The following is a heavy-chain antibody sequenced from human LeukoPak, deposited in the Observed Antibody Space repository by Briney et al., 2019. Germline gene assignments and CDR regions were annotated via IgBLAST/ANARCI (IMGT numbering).Heavy chain of an antibody. V-gene: IGHV4-34*01. D-gene: IGHD6-13*01. Sequence: SETLSLTCAVYGGSFSGYYWSWIRQPPGKGLEWIGEINHSGSTNYNPSLKSRVTISVDTSKNQFSLRLSSVTAADTAVYYCARAPYSSSWYLYYYYGMDVWGQGTTVTVSS. CDR3: ARAPYSSSWYLYYYYGMDV. J-gene: IGHJ6*02. CDR1: GGSFSGYY. CDR2: INHSGST.